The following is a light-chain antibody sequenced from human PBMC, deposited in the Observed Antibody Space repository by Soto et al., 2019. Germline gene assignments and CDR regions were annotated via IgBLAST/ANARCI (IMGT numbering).Light chain of an antibody. J-gene: IGKJ1*01. V-gene: IGKV3-20*01. Sequence: EIVLTQSPGTLSFSPGQRSTLSCRASQSVNSNYLAWYQQKRGQAPRLLIYGASSRATGIPDRFSGSGSGTDFTLTISRLEPEDFAVYYCQESPRTFGQGTKVDI. CDR2: GAS. CDR3: QESPRT. CDR1: QSVNSNY.